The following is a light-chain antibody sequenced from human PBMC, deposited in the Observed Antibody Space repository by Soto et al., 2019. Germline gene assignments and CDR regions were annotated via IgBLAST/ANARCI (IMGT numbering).Light chain of an antibody. CDR2: GAS. V-gene: IGKV3D-20*02. CDR3: QQRSNWPIT. Sequence: EIVLTQSPGTLSLSPGERATLSCRASQSVSSSYLAWYQQKPGQAPRLLIYGASSRATGIPARFSGSGSGTDFTLTISSLEAEDFAVYYCQQRSNWPITFGQGTRLEI. CDR1: QSVSSSY. J-gene: IGKJ5*01.